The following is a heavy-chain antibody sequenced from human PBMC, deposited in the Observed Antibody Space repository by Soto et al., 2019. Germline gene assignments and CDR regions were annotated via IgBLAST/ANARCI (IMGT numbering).Heavy chain of an antibody. V-gene: IGHV1-3*01. D-gene: IGHD1-26*01. Sequence: QVPLVQSGAEVKKPGASVKVSCRASGFTFTLYSMHWVRQAPGQRLEWMGWINGGSGKTKYSKKFQGRVTIARDTSASTAYTEVSSLRSEDTAVYYCARYSGNYQDAFDIWGQGTMVTVSS. CDR1: GFTFTLYS. J-gene: IGHJ3*02. CDR2: INGGSGKT. CDR3: ARYSGNYQDAFDI.